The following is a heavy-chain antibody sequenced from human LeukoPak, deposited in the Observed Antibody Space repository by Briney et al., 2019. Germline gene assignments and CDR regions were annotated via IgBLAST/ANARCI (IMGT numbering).Heavy chain of an antibody. CDR1: GGSFSGFY. Sequence: TSETLSLTCAVYGGSFSGFYWSWIRQPPGKGLEWIGEINHSGSTNHNPSLKSRVTISVDTSKNQFSLKLTSATAADTAVYYCARGSVVGLGYWGQGTLVTVSS. V-gene: IGHV4-34*01. J-gene: IGHJ4*02. D-gene: IGHD3-16*01. CDR2: INHSGST. CDR3: ARGSVVGLGY.